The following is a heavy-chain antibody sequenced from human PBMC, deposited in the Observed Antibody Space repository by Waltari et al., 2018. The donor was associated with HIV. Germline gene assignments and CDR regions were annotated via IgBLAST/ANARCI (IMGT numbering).Heavy chain of an antibody. CDR1: VSSNSAA. Sequence: VSSNSAAWNWIRQSPSRGLECLGRTYYRSKWYNDYAVSVKSRITINPDTSKNQFSLQLNSVTPEDTAVYYCARDGVPAAMIGRYYGMDVWGQGTTVTVSS. D-gene: IGHD2-2*01. V-gene: IGHV6-1*01. J-gene: IGHJ6*02. CDR2: TYYRSKWYN. CDR3: ARDGVPAAMIGRYYGMDV.